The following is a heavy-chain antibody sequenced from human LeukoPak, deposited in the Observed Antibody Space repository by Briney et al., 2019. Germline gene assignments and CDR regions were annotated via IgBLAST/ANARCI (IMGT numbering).Heavy chain of an antibody. CDR2: IYYSGST. CDR1: GDSISSTSYY. Sequence: SETLSLTCTVSGDSISSTSYYWGWIRQPPGKGLEWIVSIYYSGSTYYNPSLKTRVTIVVETPKNHYSLKLSSVTAADTAVYYCALGVAEDVLDIWGQGTMVTVSS. CDR3: ALGVAEDVLDI. J-gene: IGHJ3*02. V-gene: IGHV4-39*02.